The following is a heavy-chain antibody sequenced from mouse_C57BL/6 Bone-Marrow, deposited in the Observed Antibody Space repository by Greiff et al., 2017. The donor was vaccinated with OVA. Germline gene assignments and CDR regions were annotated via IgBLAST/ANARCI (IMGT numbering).Heavy chain of an antibody. CDR2: IRSKSNNYAT. V-gene: IGHV10-1*01. CDR3: VRHLLSGGGYAMDY. CDR1: GFSFNTYA. Sequence: EVQLVESGGGLVQPKGSLKLSCAASGFSFNTYAMNWVRQAPGKGLEWVARIRSKSNNYATYYADSVKDRFTISRDDSESMLYLQMNNLKTEDTAMYYCVRHLLSGGGYAMDYWGQGTSVTVSS. J-gene: IGHJ4*01. D-gene: IGHD6-1*01.